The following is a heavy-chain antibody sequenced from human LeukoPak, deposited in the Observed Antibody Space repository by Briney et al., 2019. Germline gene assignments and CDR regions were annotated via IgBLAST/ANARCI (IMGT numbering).Heavy chain of an antibody. Sequence: GGSLRLSCAASGFNFSSYAMSWVRQAPGKGLEWVSAISGSGGSTYYAGSVKGRFTISRDNSKNTLYLQMNSLRAEDTAVYYCAKDLTAAGTENWYFDLWGRGTLVTVSS. CDR3: AKDLTAAGTENWYFDL. V-gene: IGHV3-23*01. CDR2: ISGSGGST. J-gene: IGHJ2*01. CDR1: GFNFSSYA. D-gene: IGHD6-13*01.